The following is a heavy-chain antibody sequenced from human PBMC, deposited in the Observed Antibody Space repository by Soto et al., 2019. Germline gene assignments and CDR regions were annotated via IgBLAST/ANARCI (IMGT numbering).Heavy chain of an antibody. Sequence: GASVKVSCKVSGYTLTDLSMPWVRQAPGKGLEWMGGFDPDDGETIYAQKFQGRVTMTEDTSTDTAYMELSSLRSEDTAVYYCARGGDVDTAYYFGMDVWGQGTTVTVSS. CDR1: GYTLTDLS. CDR2: FDPDDGET. D-gene: IGHD5-18*01. CDR3: ARGGDVDTAYYFGMDV. J-gene: IGHJ6*02. V-gene: IGHV1-24*01.